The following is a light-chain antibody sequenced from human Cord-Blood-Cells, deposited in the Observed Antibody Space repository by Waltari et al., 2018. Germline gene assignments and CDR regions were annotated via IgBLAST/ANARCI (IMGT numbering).Light chain of an antibody. CDR3: SSYTSSSTLV. CDR1: SSDVGSYNR. CDR2: EVS. Sequence: QSALTQPPSVSGSPGQSVTISCTGTSSDVGSYNRVSWYQQPPGTAPKLMLYEVSKRPSGVPDRFSGSKSGNTASLTISGLQAEDETDYYCSSYTSSSTLVFGGGTKLTVL. J-gene: IGLJ2*01. V-gene: IGLV2-18*02.